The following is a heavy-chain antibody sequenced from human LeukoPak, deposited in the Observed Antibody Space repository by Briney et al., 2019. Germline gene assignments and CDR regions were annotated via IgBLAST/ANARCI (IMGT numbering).Heavy chain of an antibody. D-gene: IGHD3-3*01. J-gene: IGHJ6*02. CDR1: GFTFSSYG. Sequence: GGSLRLSCAASGFTFSSYGMHWVRQAPGKGLEWVAVIWYDGSNKYYADSVKGRFTISRDNSKNTLYLQMNSLRAEDTAVYCCARDWSLWSGYYVSSYYGMDVWGQGTTVTVSS. CDR2: IWYDGSNK. CDR3: ARDWSLWSGYYVSSYYGMDV. V-gene: IGHV3-33*01.